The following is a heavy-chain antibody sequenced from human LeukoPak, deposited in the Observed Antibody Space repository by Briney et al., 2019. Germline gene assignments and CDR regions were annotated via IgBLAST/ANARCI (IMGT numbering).Heavy chain of an antibody. CDR3: ARVLRGYYYYSMDV. J-gene: IGHJ6*02. Sequence: PSETLSLTCTVSGGSISSYYWSWIRQPPGKGLEWIGYIYYSGSTNYNPSLKSRVTISVDTSKNQFSLKLSSVTAADTAVYYCARVLRGYYYYSMDVWGQGTTVTVSS. D-gene: IGHD5-24*01. V-gene: IGHV4-59*01. CDR1: GGSISSYY. CDR2: IYYSGST.